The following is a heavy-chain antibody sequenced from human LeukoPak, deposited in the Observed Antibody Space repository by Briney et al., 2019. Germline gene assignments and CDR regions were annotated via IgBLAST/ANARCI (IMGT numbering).Heavy chain of an antibody. CDR1: GFTLSKYA. V-gene: IGHV3-23*01. D-gene: IGHD3-3*01. CDR2: IDGSGGRP. Sequence: PRGSLRLSCAASGFTLSKYAMNWVRQAPGKGLEWVSGIDGSGGRPPSADSVKGRFTISRDISKNTLYLQMDSLRAEDTATYCARGKDHDFWNPFDHWGQGTLVTVSS. CDR3: ARGKDHDFWNPFDH. J-gene: IGHJ4*02.